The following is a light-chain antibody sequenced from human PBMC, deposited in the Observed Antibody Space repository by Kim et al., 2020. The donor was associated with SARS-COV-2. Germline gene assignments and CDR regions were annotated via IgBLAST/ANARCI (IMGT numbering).Light chain of an antibody. Sequence: VSPGERATLSCRASQSVSSNLAWYQRRPGQALRLLIYGASTRATGIPTRFSGSGSGTDFTLTISSLQSEDFAVYYCQQYNNWPLTFGGGTKVDIK. CDR2: GAS. V-gene: IGKV3-15*01. J-gene: IGKJ4*01. CDR3: QQYNNWPLT. CDR1: QSVSSN.